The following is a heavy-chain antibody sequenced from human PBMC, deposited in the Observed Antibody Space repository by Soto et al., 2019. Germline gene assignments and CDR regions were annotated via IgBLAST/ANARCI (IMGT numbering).Heavy chain of an antibody. D-gene: IGHD2-2*01. Sequence: QVQLVESGGGVVQPGRSLRLSCTASGFTFSSYGMHWVRQAPGKGLEWVAVIWYDGSTKFYADSVKGRFTISRDNSKNTVYVGMNSLRGEDTAVYYCARRFCGHNICYGNFYGMGVWGHGTTVSVSS. CDR2: IWYDGSTK. CDR3: ARRFCGHNICYGNFYGMGV. V-gene: IGHV3-33*01. J-gene: IGHJ6*02. CDR1: GFTFSSYG.